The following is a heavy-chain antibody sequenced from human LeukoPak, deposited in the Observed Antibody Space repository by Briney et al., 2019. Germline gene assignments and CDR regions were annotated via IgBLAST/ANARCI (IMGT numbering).Heavy chain of an antibody. Sequence: GGSLRLSCAASGFTFSSYAMSWVRQAPGKGLEWVSAISGSGGSTYYADSVKGRFTISRDNSKNTLYLQMNSLRAEDTAVYYCAKAALMSPYVTYYFDYWGQGTLVTVSS. J-gene: IGHJ4*02. D-gene: IGHD3-10*02. CDR2: ISGSGGST. CDR3: AKAALMSPYVTYYFDY. V-gene: IGHV3-23*01. CDR1: GFTFSSYA.